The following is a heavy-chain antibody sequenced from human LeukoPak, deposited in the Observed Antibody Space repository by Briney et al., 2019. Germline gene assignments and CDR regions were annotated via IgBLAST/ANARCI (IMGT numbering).Heavy chain of an antibody. CDR1: GGSISSGSYY. CDR3: ARADYYDSSGRFDY. CDR2: IYTSGST. V-gene: IGHV4-61*02. Sequence: SQTLSLTCTVSGGSISSGSYYWSWIRQPAGKGLEWIGRIYTSGSTNYNPSLKSRVTISVDTSKHQFSLKLSSVTAADTAVYYCARADYYDSSGRFDYWGQGTLVTVSS. D-gene: IGHD3-22*01. J-gene: IGHJ4*02.